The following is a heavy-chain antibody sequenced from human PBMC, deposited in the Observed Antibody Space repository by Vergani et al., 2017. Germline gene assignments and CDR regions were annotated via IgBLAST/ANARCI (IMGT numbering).Heavy chain of an antibody. D-gene: IGHD3-22*01. J-gene: IGHJ3*02. V-gene: IGHV1-69*01. CDR3: ARSPYYYESSRIGAFDI. CDR2: IIPIFGTA. Sequence: QVQLVQSGAEVKKPGSSVKVSCKASGGTFSSYAISWVRQAPGQGLEWMGGIIPIFGTANYAQKFQGIVTITADESTSTAYMELSSLRSEDTAVYYCARSPYYYESSRIGAFDIWGQGTMVTVSS. CDR1: GGTFSSYA.